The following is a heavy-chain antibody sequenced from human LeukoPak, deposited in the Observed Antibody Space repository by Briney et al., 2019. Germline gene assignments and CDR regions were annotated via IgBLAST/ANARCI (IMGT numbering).Heavy chain of an antibody. V-gene: IGHV4-59*08. Sequence: SETLSLTCTVSGDSISSYYWSWIRQPPGKGLEWIGYIYYSGSTNYNPSLKSRVTISVDTSKNQFSLKLRSVTAADTAVYYCARHESSSWYPGFFDYWGQGTLVTVSS. CDR3: ARHESSSWYPGFFDY. CDR1: GDSISSYY. CDR2: IYYSGST. D-gene: IGHD6-13*01. J-gene: IGHJ4*02.